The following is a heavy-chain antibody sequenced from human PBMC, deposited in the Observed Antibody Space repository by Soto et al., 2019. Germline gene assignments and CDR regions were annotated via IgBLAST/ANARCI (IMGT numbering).Heavy chain of an antibody. V-gene: IGHV5-51*01. J-gene: IGHJ6*02. D-gene: IGHD1-7*01. CDR3: ARVDWNYDLPRFGMDV. CDR2: IYPSDSDT. Sequence: GESLKISCKGSGYYFASYWIGWVRQMPGKGLEWMGIIYPSDSDTRYSPSFQGQVTISADKSINTAYLQWSSLRASDTAIYYCARVDWNYDLPRFGMDVWGPGTTVTAP. CDR1: GYYFASYW.